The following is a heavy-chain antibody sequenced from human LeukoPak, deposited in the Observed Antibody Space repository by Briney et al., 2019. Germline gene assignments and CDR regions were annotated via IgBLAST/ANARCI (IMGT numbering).Heavy chain of an antibody. V-gene: IGHV4-61*01. CDR1: GGSVSSGSYY. D-gene: IGHD3-22*01. CDR2: IYYSGST. CDR3: ARGTLYDSIGYNVIGY. Sequence: SETLSLTCTVSGGSVSSGSYYWSWIRQPPGKGLEWIGYIYYSGSTNYTPSPKSRVTMSVDTSKNQFSLKLSSVTAADTAVYYCARGTLYDSIGYNVIGYWGQGTLVTVSS. J-gene: IGHJ4*02.